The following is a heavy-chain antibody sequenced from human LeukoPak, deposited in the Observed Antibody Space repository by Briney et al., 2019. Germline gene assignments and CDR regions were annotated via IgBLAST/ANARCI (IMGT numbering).Heavy chain of an antibody. CDR3: AREGGGRFLEWLSYFDY. D-gene: IGHD3-3*01. Sequence: ASQTLSLTCAISGDSVSSNSAAWNWIRQSPSRGLEWLGRTYYRSKWYNDYAVSVKSRITINPDTSKNQFSLQLNSVTPEDTAVYYCAREGGGRFLEWLSYFDYWGQGTLVTVSS. CDR2: TYYRSKWYN. CDR1: GDSVSSNSAA. V-gene: IGHV6-1*01. J-gene: IGHJ4*02.